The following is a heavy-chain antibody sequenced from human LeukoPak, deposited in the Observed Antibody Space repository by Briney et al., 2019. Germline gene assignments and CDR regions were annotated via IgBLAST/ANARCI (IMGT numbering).Heavy chain of an antibody. V-gene: IGHV1-3*01. CDR2: INAGNGKT. J-gene: IGHJ6*02. CDR1: GYTFTTYA. D-gene: IGHD2-2*01. CDR3: AREICSSTSCHYYGMDV. Sequence: ASVKVSCKASGYTFTTYAMHWVRQAPGQGLEWMGWINAGNGKTRYSQQFQGRVTMTRDTSTSTVYMELSSLRSEDTAVYYCAREICSSTSCHYYGMDVWGQGTTVTVSS.